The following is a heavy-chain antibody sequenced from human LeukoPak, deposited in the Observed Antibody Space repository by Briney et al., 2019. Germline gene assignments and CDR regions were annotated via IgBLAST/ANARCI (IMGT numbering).Heavy chain of an antibody. CDR2: IYYSGST. Sequence: SETLSLTCTVSGGSISSYYWSWIRQPPGKGLEWIGYIYYSGSTNYSPSLKSRVTISVDTSKNQFSLKLSSVTAADTAVYYCARSEYSYGADAFDMWGQGTMVTVSS. CDR1: GGSISSYY. CDR3: ARSEYSYGADAFDM. J-gene: IGHJ3*02. D-gene: IGHD5-18*01. V-gene: IGHV4-59*01.